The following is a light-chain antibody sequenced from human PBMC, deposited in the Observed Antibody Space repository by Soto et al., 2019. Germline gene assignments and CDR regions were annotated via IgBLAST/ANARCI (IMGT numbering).Light chain of an antibody. CDR3: QVWDSSTVV. CDR1: NIGSKN. CDR2: RDT. Sequence: SYELTQPLSVSVALGQTARITCGGNNIGSKNVHWYQQKPGQAPVLAIYRDTNRPSGIPERFSGSNSGNTATLTISRAQAGDEADYYCQVWDSSTVVFGGGTQLTVL. V-gene: IGLV3-9*01. J-gene: IGLJ2*01.